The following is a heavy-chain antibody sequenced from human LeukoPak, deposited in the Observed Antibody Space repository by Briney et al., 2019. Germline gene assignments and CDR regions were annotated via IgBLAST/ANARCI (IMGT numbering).Heavy chain of an antibody. Sequence: GGSLRLSCTASGFTFATYAMAWVRQAPGKGLEWVSTISGSGGRTYYADSVKGRFTISRDNSENTVHLQMSSLGAEDTALYYCARQEYETSNDYYNFDTWGQGTLVTVSS. V-gene: IGHV3-23*01. CDR3: ARQEYETSNDYYNFDT. D-gene: IGHD3-22*01. CDR1: GFTFATYA. J-gene: IGHJ4*02. CDR2: ISGSGGRT.